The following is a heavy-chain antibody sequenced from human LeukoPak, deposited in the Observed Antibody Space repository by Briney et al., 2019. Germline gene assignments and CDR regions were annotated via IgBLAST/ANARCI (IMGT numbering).Heavy chain of an antibody. CDR1: AFTFSSYS. D-gene: IGHD1-26*01. J-gene: IGHJ4*02. V-gene: IGHV3-23*01. CDR2: ISGSGSR. CDR3: AKGLQWELPFDY. Sequence: PGGSLRLSCAASAFTFSSYSMSWVRQAPGKGLEWVSAISGSGSRYYADSVKGRFTISRDNSKNTLYLQMNSLKAEDTAVYYCAKGLQWELPFDYWGQGTLVTVSS.